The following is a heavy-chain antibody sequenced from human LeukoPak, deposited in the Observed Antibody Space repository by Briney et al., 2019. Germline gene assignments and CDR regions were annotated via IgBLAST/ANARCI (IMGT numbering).Heavy chain of an antibody. CDR1: GFTVSSNY. J-gene: IGHJ4*02. Sequence: GGSLRLSCAASGFTVSSNYMSWVRQAPGKGLEWVSVIYSGGSTYYADSVKGRFTISRDNSKNTLYLQMNSLRAEDTAVYYCARQMGWRCWRPFDYWGQGTLVTVSS. D-gene: IGHD2-21*01. CDR3: ARQMGWRCWRPFDY. CDR2: IYSGGST. V-gene: IGHV3-66*04.